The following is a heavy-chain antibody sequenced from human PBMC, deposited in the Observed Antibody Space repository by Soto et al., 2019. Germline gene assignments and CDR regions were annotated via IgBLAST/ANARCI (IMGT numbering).Heavy chain of an antibody. CDR1: GFSFSNYA. V-gene: IGHV3-21*01. Sequence: GGSLRLSCAASGFSFSNYAMNWVRQAPGKGLEWVSSISSSSSYIYYADSVKGRFTISRDNAKNSLYLQMNSLRAEDTAVYYCARDGPDSSGYYRLLDYWGQGTLVTVSS. J-gene: IGHJ4*02. CDR2: ISSSSSYI. CDR3: ARDGPDSSGYYRLLDY. D-gene: IGHD3-22*01.